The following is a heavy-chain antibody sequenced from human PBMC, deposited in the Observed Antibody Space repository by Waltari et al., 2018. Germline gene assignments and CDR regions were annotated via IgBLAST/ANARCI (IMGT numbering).Heavy chain of an antibody. V-gene: IGHV4-39*07. D-gene: IGHD3-16*02. J-gene: IGHJ4*02. Sequence: QLQLQESGPGLVKPSETLSLTCTVSGGSISSSSYYWGWLRQPPGKGLEWIGSIYYSGSTYYNPSLKSRVTISVDTSKNQFSLKLSSVTAADTAVYYCARIWGSYRGFDYWGQGTLVTVSS. CDR2: IYYSGST. CDR1: GGSISSSSYY. CDR3: ARIWGSYRGFDY.